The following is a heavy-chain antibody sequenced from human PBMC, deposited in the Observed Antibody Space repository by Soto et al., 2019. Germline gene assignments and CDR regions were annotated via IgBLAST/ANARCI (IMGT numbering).Heavy chain of an antibody. Sequence: QVPLVQSGAEVKKPGSSVKVSCKASGGTFSSYAISWVRQAPGQGLEWMGGIIPIFGTANYAQKFQGRVTITADESTSTAYTELGSLRSEDTAVYYCARRYEGAYYYCGMDVWGQGTTVTVSS. CDR1: GGTFSSYA. CDR3: ARRYEGAYYYCGMDV. J-gene: IGHJ6*02. CDR2: IIPIFGTA. D-gene: IGHD1-26*01. V-gene: IGHV1-69*01.